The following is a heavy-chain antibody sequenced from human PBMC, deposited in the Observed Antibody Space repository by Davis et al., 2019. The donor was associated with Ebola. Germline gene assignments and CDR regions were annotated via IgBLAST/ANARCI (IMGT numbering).Heavy chain of an antibody. CDR3: ARADGDYGNWFDP. J-gene: IGHJ5*02. D-gene: IGHD4-17*01. Sequence: PSETLSLTCTVSGGSISSYYWSWIRQPPGKGLEWIGYIYYSGSTYYNPSLKSRVTISVDRSKNQFSLKLSSVTAADTAVYYCARADGDYGNWFDPWGQGTLVTVSS. V-gene: IGHV4-59*12. CDR1: GGSISSYY. CDR2: IYYSGST.